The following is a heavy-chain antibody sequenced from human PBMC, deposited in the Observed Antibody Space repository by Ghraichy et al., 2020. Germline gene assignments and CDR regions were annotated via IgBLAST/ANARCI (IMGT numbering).Heavy chain of an antibody. J-gene: IGHJ4*02. CDR3: ASPLGGDFDWLYFDY. D-gene: IGHD3-9*01. CDR2: IKQDGSEK. Sequence: GGSLRLSCAASGFTFSSYWMSWVRQAPGKGLEWVANIKQDGSEKYYVDSVKGRFTISRDNAKNSLYLQMNSLRAEDTAVYYCASPLGGDFDWLYFDYWGQGTLVTVSS. CDR1: GFTFSSYW. V-gene: IGHV3-7*02.